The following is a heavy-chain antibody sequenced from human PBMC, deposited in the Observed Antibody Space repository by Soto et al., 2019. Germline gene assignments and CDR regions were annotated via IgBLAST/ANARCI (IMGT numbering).Heavy chain of an antibody. J-gene: IGHJ4*02. Sequence: GESLKISCAASGFTFSSYGMHWIRQAPGKGLEWVAVIWYDGSNKYYADSVKGRFTISRDNSKNTLYLQMNSLRAEDTAVYYCARSGGKKSYFDYWGQGTLVTVSS. D-gene: IGHD3-10*01. V-gene: IGHV3-33*01. CDR2: IWYDGSNK. CDR1: GFTFSSYG. CDR3: ARSGGKKSYFDY.